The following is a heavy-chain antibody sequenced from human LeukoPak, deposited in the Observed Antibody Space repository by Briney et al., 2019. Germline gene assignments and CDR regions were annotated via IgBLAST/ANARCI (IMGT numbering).Heavy chain of an antibody. Sequence: SETLSLTCAVSGGSISSGGYSWSWIRQPPGKGLEWIGYIYHSGSTYYNPSLKSRVTISVDRSKNQFSLKLSSVTAADTAVYYCARGLPTYYYDSSGSALDYWGQGTPVTVSS. J-gene: IGHJ4*02. V-gene: IGHV4-30-2*01. CDR1: GGSISSGGYS. D-gene: IGHD3-22*01. CDR3: ARGLPTYYYDSSGSALDY. CDR2: IYHSGST.